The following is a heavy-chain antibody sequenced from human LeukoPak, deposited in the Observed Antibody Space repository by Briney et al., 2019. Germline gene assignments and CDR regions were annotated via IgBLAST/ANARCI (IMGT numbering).Heavy chain of an antibody. CDR3: ARGLDYCSSTSCPSGW. CDR1: GDTFTSYG. D-gene: IGHD2-2*01. V-gene: IGHV1-18*01. Sequence: GASVKVSCKASGDTFTSYGISWVRQAPGQGLEWMGWISAYNGNTNYAQKLQGRVTMTTDTSTSTAYMELRSLRSDDTAVYYCARGLDYCSSTSCPSGWWGQGTLVTVSS. CDR2: ISAYNGNT. J-gene: IGHJ4*02.